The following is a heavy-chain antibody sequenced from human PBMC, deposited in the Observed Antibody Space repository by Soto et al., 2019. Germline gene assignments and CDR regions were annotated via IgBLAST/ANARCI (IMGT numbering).Heavy chain of an antibody. CDR2: IYYSGST. Sequence: SETLSLTCTVSSGSISTYYWSWIRQPPGKGLEWIGYIYYSGSTNYNPSLKSRVTISVDTSKNQFSLKLSSVTAADTAVYYCARDRGYSYGLDYWGQGTLVTVSS. V-gene: IGHV4-59*01. CDR1: SGSISTYY. CDR3: ARDRGYSYGLDY. J-gene: IGHJ4*02. D-gene: IGHD5-18*01.